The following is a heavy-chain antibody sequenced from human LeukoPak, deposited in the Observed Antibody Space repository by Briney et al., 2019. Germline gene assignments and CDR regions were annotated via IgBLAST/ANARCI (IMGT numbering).Heavy chain of an antibody. Sequence: NAGESLKISCKGSGYTFATYWIGWVRQMPGKGLEWMGIIYPGDSRTTYSPSSQGQVTISADKSIRTAYLQWNSLKASDTAIYYCVRHLSDITSCPNYWGPGTLITVAS. V-gene: IGHV5-51*01. CDR2: IYPGDSRT. J-gene: IGHJ4*02. CDR1: GYTFATYW. CDR3: VRHLSDITSCPNY. D-gene: IGHD2-2*01.